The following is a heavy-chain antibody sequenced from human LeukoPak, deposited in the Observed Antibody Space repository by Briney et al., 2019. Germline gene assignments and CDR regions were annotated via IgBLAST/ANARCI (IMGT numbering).Heavy chain of an antibody. D-gene: IGHD3-22*01. CDR1: GFTFSSYA. CDR3: AKVWVTYYDRGIFDS. J-gene: IGHJ4*02. V-gene: IGHV3-23*01. CDR2: ISGSGGGT. Sequence: GGSLRLSCAASGFTFSSYAMSWVRQAPGKGLEWVSVISGSGGGTYYADSVKGRFTISRDNSKNTLYLQMNSLRAEDTAVYYCAKVWVTYYDRGIFDSWGQGTRVTVSS.